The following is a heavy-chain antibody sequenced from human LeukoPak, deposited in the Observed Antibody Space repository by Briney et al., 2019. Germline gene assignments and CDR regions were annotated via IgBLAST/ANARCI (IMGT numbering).Heavy chain of an antibody. J-gene: IGHJ4*02. CDR3: ARQNYDFWSGYIVY. CDR2: IKQDGSEK. D-gene: IGHD3-3*01. Sequence: PGGSLRLSCAASGFTFSSYWMSWVRQAPGKGLERVANIKQDGSEKYYVDSVKGRFTLSRDNAKNSLYLQMNSLRAEDTAVYYCARQNYDFWSGYIVYWGQGTLVTVSS. V-gene: IGHV3-7*01. CDR1: GFTFSSYW.